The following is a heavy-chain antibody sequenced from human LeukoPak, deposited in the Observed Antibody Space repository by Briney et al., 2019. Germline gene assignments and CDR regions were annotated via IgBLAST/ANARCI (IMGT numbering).Heavy chain of an antibody. CDR2: ISSSGSTI. CDR3: ARDSVVRGFDY. CDR1: GFTFSSYE. Sequence: HPGGSLRLSCAASGFTFSSYEMNWVRQAPGKGLEWVSYISSSGSTIYYADSVKGRFTISRDNAKNSLYLQMNSLRAEDTAVYYCARDSVVRGFDYWGQGTLVTVSS. V-gene: IGHV3-48*03. D-gene: IGHD3-10*01. J-gene: IGHJ4*02.